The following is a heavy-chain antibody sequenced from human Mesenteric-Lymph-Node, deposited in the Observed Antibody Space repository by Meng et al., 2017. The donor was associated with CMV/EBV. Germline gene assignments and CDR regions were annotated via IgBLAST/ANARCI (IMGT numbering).Heavy chain of an antibody. V-gene: IGHV1-69*05. Sequence: SVKVSCKASRDTFSTYAISWVRQAPGQGLEWMGGIIAIFGTANYAQKLQGRVTITTDESTNTAYMELSSLRSDDTAVYYCARRKWELPENGGFYNYYHMDVWGQGTTVTVSS. CDR3: ARRKWELPENGGFYNYYHMDV. CDR2: IIAIFGTA. CDR1: RDTFSTYA. J-gene: IGHJ6*02. D-gene: IGHD1-26*01.